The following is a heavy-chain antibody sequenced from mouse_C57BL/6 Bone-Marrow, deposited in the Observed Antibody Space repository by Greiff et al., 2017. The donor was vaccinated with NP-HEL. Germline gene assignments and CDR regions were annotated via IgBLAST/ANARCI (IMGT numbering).Heavy chain of an antibody. CDR3: ARFPHYYYGSSFPDY. CDR2: IHPNSGST. D-gene: IGHD1-1*01. V-gene: IGHV1-64*01. J-gene: IGHJ2*01. CDR1: GYTFTSYW. Sequence: QVQLQQPGAELVKPGASVKLSCKASGYTFTSYWMHWVKQRPGQGLEWIGMIHPNSGSTNYNEKFKSKATLTVDKSSSTAYMQLSSLTSEDSAVYYCARFPHYYYGSSFPDYWGQGTTLTVSS.